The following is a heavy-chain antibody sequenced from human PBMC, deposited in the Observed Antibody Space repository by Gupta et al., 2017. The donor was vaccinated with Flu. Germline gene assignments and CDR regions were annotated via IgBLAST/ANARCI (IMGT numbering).Heavy chain of an antibody. CDR3: ATGFEY. J-gene: IGHJ4*02. D-gene: IGHD3-9*01. V-gene: IGHV3-74*01. CDR2: VDSDVSGT. Sequence: EVPLVQSGGGLDQPGGSLRLSCAASGFTFRNYWMDWVRQVPGKGLVWVSRVDSDVSGTSYADSVGGRFTISRDNAKNTLYLQMNSLRAEDTAVYYCATGFEYWGQGTLVTVSS. CDR1: GFTFRNYW.